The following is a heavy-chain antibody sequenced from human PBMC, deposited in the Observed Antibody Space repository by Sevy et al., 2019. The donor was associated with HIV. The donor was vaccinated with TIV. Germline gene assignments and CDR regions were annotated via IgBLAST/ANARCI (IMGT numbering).Heavy chain of an antibody. V-gene: IGHV1-24*01. J-gene: IGHJ4*02. Sequence: ASVKVSCKVSGYTLTKLSIHWVRQAPGKGLEWMGGFDPEDGETIYAQRFQGRVTMTEDTSTDTAYMELSSLRSEDTAVYYCATGLPGEYVDCSSCYSDYFAYWGQGTLVTVSS. CDR3: ATGLPGEYVDCSSCYSDYFAY. CDR1: GYTLTKLS. D-gene: IGHD2-15*01. CDR2: FDPEDGET.